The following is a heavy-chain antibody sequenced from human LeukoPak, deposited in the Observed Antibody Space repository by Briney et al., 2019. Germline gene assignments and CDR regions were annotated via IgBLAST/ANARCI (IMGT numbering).Heavy chain of an antibody. Sequence: ASVKVSCKASGYIFARYGITWVRQAPGQGLEWMGWISGHNGNTNYAQKFRDRVTMTTDTSTSTAYMELRSLRSDDTAVYYCARGGNSGWRTPNDDYWGQGTLVTVSS. J-gene: IGHJ4*02. CDR2: ISGHNGNT. CDR1: GYIFARYG. V-gene: IGHV1-18*01. CDR3: ARGGNSGWRTPNDDY. D-gene: IGHD6-19*01.